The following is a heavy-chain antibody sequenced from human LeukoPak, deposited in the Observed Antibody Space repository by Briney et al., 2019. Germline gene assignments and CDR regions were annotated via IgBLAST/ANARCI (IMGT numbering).Heavy chain of an antibody. D-gene: IGHD2-2*02. CDR2: ISGSGGST. V-gene: IGHV3-23*01. Sequence: GGSLRLFCAASGFTFSSYAMSWVRQAPGKGLEWVSAISGSGGSTYYADSVKGRFTISRDNSKNTLYLQMNSLRAEDTAVYYCAKGGFIVVVPAARPWYYFDYWGQGTLVTVPS. CDR3: AKGGFIVVVPAARPWYYFDY. J-gene: IGHJ4*02. CDR1: GFTFSSYA.